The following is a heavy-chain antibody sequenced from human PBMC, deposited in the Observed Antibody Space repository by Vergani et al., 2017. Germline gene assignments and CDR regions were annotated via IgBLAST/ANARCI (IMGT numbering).Heavy chain of an antibody. J-gene: IGHJ4*02. CDR2: IYWDDDK. D-gene: IGHD3-22*01. CDR3: AHHPSYYDSSGYFDY. V-gene: IGHV2-5*02. CDR1: GFSLSTSGVG. Sequence: QITLKESGPTLVKPTQTLTLTCTFSGFSLSTSGVGVGWIRQPPGQALEWLALIYWDDDKRYSPSLKSRRTITKDTSKNQVVLTMTNMDPVDTATYYCAHHPSYYDSSGYFDYWGQGTLVTVSS.